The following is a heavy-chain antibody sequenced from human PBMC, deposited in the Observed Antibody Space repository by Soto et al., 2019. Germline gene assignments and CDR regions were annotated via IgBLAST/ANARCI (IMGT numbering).Heavy chain of an antibody. V-gene: IGHV4-30-4*01. D-gene: IGHD5-18*01. Sequence: PSETLSLTCTVYGGSISSGDYYWSWIRQPPGKGLEWIGYIYYSGSTYYNPSLKSRVTISVDTSKNQFSLKLSSVTAADTAVYYCARRMPTGYSYGPVSAPNLQNYGMDVWGQGTTVTVSS. J-gene: IGHJ6*02. CDR3: ARRMPTGYSYGPVSAPNLQNYGMDV. CDR1: GGSISSGDYY. CDR2: IYYSGST.